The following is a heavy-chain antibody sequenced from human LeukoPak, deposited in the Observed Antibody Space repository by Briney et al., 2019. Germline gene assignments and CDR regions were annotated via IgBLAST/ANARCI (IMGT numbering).Heavy chain of an antibody. Sequence: GGSLRLSCAASGFTVSSNYMSWVRQAPGKGLEWVSIIYSGGSTYYAASVKGRFTISRDNSKNTLYLQMNSLRVEDTAVYYCARARRLSDAFDIWGQGTMVTVSS. J-gene: IGHJ3*02. CDR1: GFTVSSNY. CDR3: ARARRLSDAFDI. CDR2: IYSGGST. V-gene: IGHV3-53*01.